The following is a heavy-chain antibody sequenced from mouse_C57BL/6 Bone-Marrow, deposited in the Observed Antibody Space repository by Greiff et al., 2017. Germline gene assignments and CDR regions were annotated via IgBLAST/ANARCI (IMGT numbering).Heavy chain of an antibody. CDR3: ARQGIYYDYVDYAMDY. CDR2: IWSDGST. CDR1: GFSLTSYG. J-gene: IGHJ4*01. V-gene: IGHV2-6-1*01. Sequence: VKLQQSGPGLVAPSQSLSITCTVSGFSLTSYGVHWVRQPPGKGLEWLVVIWSDGSTTYNSALKSRLSISKDNSKSQVFLKMNSLQTDDTDMYYCARQGIYYDYVDYAMDYWGQGTSVTVSS. D-gene: IGHD2-4*01.